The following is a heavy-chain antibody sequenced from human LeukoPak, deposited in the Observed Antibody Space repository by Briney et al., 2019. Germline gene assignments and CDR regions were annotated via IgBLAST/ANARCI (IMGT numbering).Heavy chain of an antibody. CDR1: GFTVSSNY. CDR3: ARDPIAAAGPYYFDY. Sequence: GGSLRLSCAASGFTVSSNYMSWVRQAPGKGLEWVAVISYDGSNKYYADSVKGRFTISRDNSKNTLYLQMNSLRAEDAAVYYCARDPIAAAGPYYFDYWGQGTLVTVSS. J-gene: IGHJ4*02. CDR2: ISYDGSNK. V-gene: IGHV3-30-3*01. D-gene: IGHD6-13*01.